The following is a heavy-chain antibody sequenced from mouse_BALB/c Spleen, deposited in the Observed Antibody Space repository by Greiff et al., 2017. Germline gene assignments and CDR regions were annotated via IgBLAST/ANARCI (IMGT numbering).Heavy chain of an antibody. V-gene: IGHV2-6-5*01. Sequence: VKLMESGPGLVAPSQSLSITCTVSGFSLTDYGASWIRQPPGKGLEWLGVIWGGGSTYYNSALKSRLSISKDNSKSQVFLKMNSLQTDDTAMYYGTRHAVYGKYEAWLAYWGQGTLVTVSA. CDR3: TRHAVYGKYEAWLAY. CDR1: GFSLTDYG. D-gene: IGHD2-10*02. J-gene: IGHJ3*01. CDR2: IWGGGST.